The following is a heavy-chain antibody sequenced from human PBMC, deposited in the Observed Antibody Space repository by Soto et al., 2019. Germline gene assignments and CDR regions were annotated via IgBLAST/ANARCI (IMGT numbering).Heavy chain of an antibody. CDR2: IYYSGST. J-gene: IGHJ4*02. CDR1: GGSISSYY. CDR3: AREGLDY. V-gene: IGHV4-59*01. Sequence: SETLSLTCTVSGGSISSYYWSWIRQPPGKGLEWIGYIYYSGSTDSNPSLKSRVTISVDTSKNQFSLKLSSVTAADTAVYYCAREGLDYWGPGTLVTVSS.